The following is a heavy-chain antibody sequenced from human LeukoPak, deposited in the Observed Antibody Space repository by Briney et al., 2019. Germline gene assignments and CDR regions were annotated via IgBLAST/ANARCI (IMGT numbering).Heavy chain of an antibody. CDR2: INNNNNP. CDR3: AKDHPSSGWPAFES. Sequence: GGSLRLSCAASGFTFSTYWMSWVRQAPGEGLEWVAAINNNNNPYYADSVRGRFTISRDTSGNTLYLQMNNLRAGDTAIYYCAKDHPSSGWPAFESWGQGTLVTVSS. D-gene: IGHD6-25*01. J-gene: IGHJ4*02. CDR1: GFTFSTYW. V-gene: IGHV3-23*05.